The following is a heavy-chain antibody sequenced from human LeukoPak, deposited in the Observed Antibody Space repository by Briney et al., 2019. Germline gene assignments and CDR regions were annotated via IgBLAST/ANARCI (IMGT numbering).Heavy chain of an antibody. Sequence: PGGSLRLSCAASGFTFSGHWMSWVRQAPGKGLKWVANINQGGSDKYYVDSVKGRFTISGDNANNLLYLQMNSLRGEDTAVYYCTRDRSRAEDDWGQGTLVTVSS. V-gene: IGHV3-7*01. J-gene: IGHJ4*02. D-gene: IGHD1-14*01. CDR2: INQGGSDK. CDR3: TRDRSRAEDD. CDR1: GFTFSGHW.